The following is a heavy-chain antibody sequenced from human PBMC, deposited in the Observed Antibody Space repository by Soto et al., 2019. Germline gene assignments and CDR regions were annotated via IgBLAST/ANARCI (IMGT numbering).Heavy chain of an antibody. V-gene: IGHV3-23*01. D-gene: IGHD6-13*01. CDR1: LFTFSSCA. CDR3: AKGRISSRYGLDV. Sequence: GGSLRLSCGASLFTFSSCAMIWFRQAPGEGLEWVSGISGGGDSTSYADSVKGRFTISRDNSKNTLYLQMNSLRVEDTALYYCAKGRISSRYGLDVWGQGTTVTVSS. J-gene: IGHJ6*02. CDR2: ISGGGDST.